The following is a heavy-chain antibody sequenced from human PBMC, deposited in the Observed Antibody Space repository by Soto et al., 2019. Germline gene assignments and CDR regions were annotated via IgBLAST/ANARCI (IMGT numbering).Heavy chain of an antibody. D-gene: IGHD3-22*01. CDR2: TYHRGSA. J-gene: IGHJ4*02. Sequence: QVQLQESGPGLVKPSGTLSLTCAVSGGSVSSSHWWTWVRQLPGKGLEWIGETYHRGSANYNPSLKSRVTISVDKSKNQFSLKLRSVTATDTAVYFCATNYDSSGYAFDYWGQGTLVTVSS. CDR1: GGSVSSSHW. V-gene: IGHV4-4*02. CDR3: ATNYDSSGYAFDY.